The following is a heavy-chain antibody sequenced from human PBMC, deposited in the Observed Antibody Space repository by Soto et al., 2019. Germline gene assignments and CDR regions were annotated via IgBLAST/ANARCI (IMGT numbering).Heavy chain of an antibody. V-gene: IGHV3-23*01. Sequence: LRLSCAASGFTFSSYAMSRVRQAPGKGLEWVSAISGSGGSTYYADSVKGRFTISRDNSKNTLYLQMNSLRAEDTAVYYCAKALPHYYYGMDVWGQGTTVTVSS. CDR2: ISGSGGST. J-gene: IGHJ6*02. CDR3: AKALPHYYYGMDV. CDR1: GFTFSSYA.